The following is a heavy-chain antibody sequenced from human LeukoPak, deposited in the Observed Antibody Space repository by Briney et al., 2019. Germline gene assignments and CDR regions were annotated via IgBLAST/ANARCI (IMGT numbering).Heavy chain of an antibody. CDR3: VRASRAAAGEFDY. D-gene: IGHD6-13*01. CDR2: IGIAGDT. Sequence: GGSLRLSCAASGFTFSSYDMHWVRQSTGKGLEWVSGIGIAGDTYHVDSVKGRFTISRENAKNSLYLQMNSLRAGDTAVYYCVRASRAAAGEFDYWGQGTLVTVSS. V-gene: IGHV3-13*01. CDR1: GFTFSSYD. J-gene: IGHJ4*02.